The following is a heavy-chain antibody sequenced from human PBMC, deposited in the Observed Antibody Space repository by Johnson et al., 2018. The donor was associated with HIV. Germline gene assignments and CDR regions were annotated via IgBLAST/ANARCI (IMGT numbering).Heavy chain of an antibody. CDR1: GFTFSSYP. CDR3: ARGGGCGGDCYSGYDAFDI. D-gene: IGHD2-21*01. V-gene: IGHV3-30*04. J-gene: IGHJ3*02. CDR2: ISSDGSNN. Sequence: VQLVESGGGAVQPGRSLRLSCAASGFTFSSYPMHWVRQAPGKGLEWVAVISSDGSNNYYADSVKGRFTISRDNSKNTLYLQMNSLRDEDTAVYYCARGGGCGGDCYSGYDAFDIWGQGTMVTV.